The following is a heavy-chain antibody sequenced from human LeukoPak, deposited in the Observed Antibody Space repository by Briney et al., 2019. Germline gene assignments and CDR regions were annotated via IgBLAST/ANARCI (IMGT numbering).Heavy chain of an antibody. V-gene: IGHV3-74*01. CDR3: AGDTYSAYYFDY. J-gene: IGHJ4*02. Sequence: GGSLRLSCAASGFTFSIYWMHWVRQAPGKGLVWVSRINSDGSSTSYADSVKGRFTISRDNAKNTLYLQMNSLRAEDTAVYYCAGDTYSAYYFDYWGQGTLVTVSS. CDR2: INSDGSST. CDR1: GFTFSIYW. D-gene: IGHD6-13*01.